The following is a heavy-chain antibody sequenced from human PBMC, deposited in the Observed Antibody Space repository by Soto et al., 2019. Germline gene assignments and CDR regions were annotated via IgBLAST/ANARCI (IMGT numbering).Heavy chain of an antibody. CDR1: GDSVSSGSAA. J-gene: IGHJ4*02. V-gene: IGHV6-1*01. CDR3: ARSPRWSGSHFDD. D-gene: IGHD3-3*01. Sequence: SQTLSLTFAISGDSVSSGSAAWNWIRQSPSRVLEWLGRTFYRSKWFNDYAISLKSRITIDPDTSKNHLSLLLNSVTPEDTAVYYCARSPRWSGSHFDDWGPGTKVTVSS. CDR2: TFYRSKWFN.